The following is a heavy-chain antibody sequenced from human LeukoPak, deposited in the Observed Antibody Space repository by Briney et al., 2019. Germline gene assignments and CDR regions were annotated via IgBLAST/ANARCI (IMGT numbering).Heavy chain of an antibody. CDR3: ARDLAYSRLDY. Sequence: PGGSLRLSCVASGFTFRDYYMTWIRQAPGKGLEWISYISRSGDTLYYADSVEGRFTISRDNAKNSLYLQMNSLRVEDTAFYYCARDLAYSRLDYWGQGMLVTVSS. J-gene: IGHJ4*02. D-gene: IGHD5-18*01. V-gene: IGHV3-11*04. CDR2: ISRSGDTL. CDR1: GFTFRDYY.